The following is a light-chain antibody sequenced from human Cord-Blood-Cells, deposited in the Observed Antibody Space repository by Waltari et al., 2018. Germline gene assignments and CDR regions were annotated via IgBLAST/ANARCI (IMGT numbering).Light chain of an antibody. CDR2: GAS. Sequence: DIQMTHSPSSLSASVGDRVTITCRASQSISSYLNWYKQKPGKAPKLLIYGASSLQSGVPSRFSGSGSGTDFTLTISSLQPEDFATYYCQQSYSTPYTFGQGTKLEIK. CDR3: QQSYSTPYT. J-gene: IGKJ2*01. V-gene: IGKV1-39*01. CDR1: QSISSY.